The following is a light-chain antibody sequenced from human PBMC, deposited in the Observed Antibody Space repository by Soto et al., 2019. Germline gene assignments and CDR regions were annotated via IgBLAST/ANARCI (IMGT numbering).Light chain of an antibody. V-gene: IGKV1-5*01. CDR2: DAS. CDR1: QSISSW. J-gene: IGKJ1*01. CDR3: QQYNSYSRT. Sequence: DIQITQSPSTLSASVGDGVTITCLASQSISSWLAWYQQKPVKAPKLLIYDASSLESGVPSRFSGSGSGTEFTLTISSLQPDDFATYYSQQYNSYSRTFGQGTKVDIK.